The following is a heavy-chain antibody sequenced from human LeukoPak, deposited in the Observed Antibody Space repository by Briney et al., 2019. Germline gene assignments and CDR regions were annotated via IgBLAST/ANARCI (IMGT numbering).Heavy chain of an antibody. Sequence: PSETLSFTCNVSGGSISHYYWSWIRQPPEKGLEWIGYIYYSGSTNYNPSLKSRVTISVDTSKNQFSLKLSSVTAADTAVYYCARQTSGGDFDYWGQGTLVTVSS. V-gene: IGHV4-59*08. J-gene: IGHJ4*02. CDR1: GGSISHYY. D-gene: IGHD2-15*01. CDR2: IYYSGST. CDR3: ARQTSGGDFDY.